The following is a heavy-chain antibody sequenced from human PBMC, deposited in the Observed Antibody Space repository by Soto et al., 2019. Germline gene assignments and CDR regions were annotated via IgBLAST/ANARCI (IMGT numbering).Heavy chain of an antibody. D-gene: IGHD1-7*01. J-gene: IGHJ5*02. Sequence: PSETLSLTCAVYGGSFSGYYWSWIRQPPGKGLEWIGEIYHSGSTNYNPSLKSRVTISVDRSRNQFSLQLTSVTAADTAVYSCTTLRQNWNYFDPWAQGDLVTVSS. CDR2: IYHSGST. CDR3: TTLRQNWNYFDP. V-gene: IGHV4-34*03. CDR1: GGSFSGYY.